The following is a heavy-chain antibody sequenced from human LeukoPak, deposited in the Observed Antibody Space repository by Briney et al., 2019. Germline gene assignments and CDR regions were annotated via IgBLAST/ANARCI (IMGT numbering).Heavy chain of an antibody. CDR3: ARAIFVGYSGFDY. Sequence: ASVKVSCKASGYTFTGYYMHWLRHAPGQGLEWMGWINPNSGGTNYAQKFQGRVTLTGDTSISTAYMGLNRLTSDDTAVFYCARAIFVGYSGFDYWGQGTLITVSS. V-gene: IGHV1-2*02. J-gene: IGHJ4*02. D-gene: IGHD1-26*01. CDR2: INPNSGGT. CDR1: GYTFTGYY.